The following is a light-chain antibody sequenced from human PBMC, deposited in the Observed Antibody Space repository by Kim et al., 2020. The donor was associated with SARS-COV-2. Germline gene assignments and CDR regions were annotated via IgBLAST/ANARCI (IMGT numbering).Light chain of an antibody. Sequence: GYRVTITCRASQSISSWLAWYQQKPGKAPKLLIYDASSLESGVPSRFSGRGSGTEFTLTISSLKPDDFAAYYCQQYTSYSPTFGQGTKVDIK. V-gene: IGKV1-5*01. J-gene: IGKJ1*01. CDR2: DAS. CDR3: QQYTSYSPT. CDR1: QSISSW.